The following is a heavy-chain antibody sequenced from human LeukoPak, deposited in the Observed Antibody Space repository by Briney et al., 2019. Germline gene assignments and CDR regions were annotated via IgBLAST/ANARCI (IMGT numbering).Heavy chain of an antibody. V-gene: IGHV3-7*03. Sequence: PGGSLRLSCAASGLTFNIDWMNWVRQAPGKGLEWVANIKADGSEKSYVDSVKGRFTISRDNAKDSLFLQMNSLRADDTAVYYCARGLRWPDFWGQGTLVIVSS. CDR3: ARGLRWPDF. CDR1: GLTFNIDW. D-gene: IGHD4-23*01. J-gene: IGHJ4*02. CDR2: IKADGSEK.